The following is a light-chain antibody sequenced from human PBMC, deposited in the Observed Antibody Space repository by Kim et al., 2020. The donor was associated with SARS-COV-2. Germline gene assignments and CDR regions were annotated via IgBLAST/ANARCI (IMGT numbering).Light chain of an antibody. V-gene: IGKV2-30*02. CDR3: MQGTHWPPYT. CDR2: NIS. Sequence: DVVMTQSPLSLPVTLGQTASISCTSSQSLVHSDGRTYLNWFHQRPGQSPRRLIYNISNRDSGVPDRISGSGSGTDFTLRISRVEAEDVWVYYCMQGTHWPPYTFCQGTKLEI. CDR1: QSLVHSDGRTY. J-gene: IGKJ2*01.